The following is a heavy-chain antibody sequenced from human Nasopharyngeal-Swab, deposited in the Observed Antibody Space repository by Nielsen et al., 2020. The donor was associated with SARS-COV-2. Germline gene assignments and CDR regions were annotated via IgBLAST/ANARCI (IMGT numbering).Heavy chain of an antibody. D-gene: IGHD5-24*01. CDR2: INTNTGNP. CDR3: ARDRGDGYNSGLDY. J-gene: IGHJ4*02. V-gene: IGHV7-4-1*02. Sequence: ASVKVSCKASGYTFKRNAMNWVRQAPGQGLEWMGWINTNTGNPTYAQGFTSRFVFSLDTPVSTAFLEISSLKAEDTAVYYCARDRGDGYNSGLDYWGQGTLVTVSS. CDR1: GYTFKRNA.